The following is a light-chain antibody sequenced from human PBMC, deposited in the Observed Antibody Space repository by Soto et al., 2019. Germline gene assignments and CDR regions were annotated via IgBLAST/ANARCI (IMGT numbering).Light chain of an antibody. CDR3: QQYNNWWT. CDR2: GAS. Sequence: EIVLTQSPATLSVSPGETAPRSCRASQSVSNNLAWYQQKPGQAPRLVISGASTRAAGIPARFSGSGSGTEFTLTISSLQSEDFAVYYCQQYNNWWTFGQGAKVDI. V-gene: IGKV3-15*01. J-gene: IGKJ1*01. CDR1: QSVSNN.